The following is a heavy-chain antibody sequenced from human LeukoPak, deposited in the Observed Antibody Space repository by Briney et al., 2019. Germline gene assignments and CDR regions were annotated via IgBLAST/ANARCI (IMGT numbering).Heavy chain of an antibody. D-gene: IGHD6-19*01. CDR1: GGSISSSSYY. CDR3: ARHAAVAGRMDFDY. Sequence: SETLSLTGSVSGGSISSSSYYWGWIRQPPGKGLEWIGSIYYNGNFYYNPSLKSRVTMPADTSKNQFSLRLTSMTAADTAVYYCARHAAVAGRMDFDYWGQGTLVTVSS. J-gene: IGHJ4*02. CDR2: IYYNGNF. V-gene: IGHV4-39*01.